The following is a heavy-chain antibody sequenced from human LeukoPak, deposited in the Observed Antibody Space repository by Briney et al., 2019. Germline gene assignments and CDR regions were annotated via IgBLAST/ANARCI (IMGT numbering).Heavy chain of an antibody. Sequence: GGSLRLPCAASGFIFSSYAMSWVRQAPGKGLEWVSSISSSSSYIYYADSVKGRFTISRDNAKNSLYLQMNSLRAEDTAVYYCARGALMDTAMVERWGQGTLVTVSS. J-gene: IGHJ4*02. CDR1: GFIFSSYA. D-gene: IGHD5-18*01. V-gene: IGHV3-21*01. CDR3: ARGALMDTAMVER. CDR2: ISSSSSYI.